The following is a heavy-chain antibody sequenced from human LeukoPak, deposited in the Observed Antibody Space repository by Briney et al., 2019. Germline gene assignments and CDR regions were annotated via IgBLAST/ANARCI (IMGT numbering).Heavy chain of an antibody. Sequence: PGGSLRLSCAASGFTFSSYWMGWVRQAPGKGLEWVANIKQDGSEKYYVDSVKGRLTISRDNAKNSLCLQMNSLRAEDTAVYSCASLSSRGYFDYWGQGTLVSVSS. V-gene: IGHV3-7*01. CDR2: IKQDGSEK. CDR3: ASLSSRGYFDY. J-gene: IGHJ4*02. CDR1: GFTFSSYW. D-gene: IGHD2-2*01.